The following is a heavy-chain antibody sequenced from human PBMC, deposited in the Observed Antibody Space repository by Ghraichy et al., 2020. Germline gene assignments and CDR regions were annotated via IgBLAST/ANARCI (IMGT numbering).Heavy chain of an antibody. CDR3: AKGLATAQRSVLDY. CDR2: IKQDGSEK. V-gene: IGHV3-7*01. J-gene: IGHJ4*02. CDR1: GFNFGNYW. Sequence: GRSLRLSCAASGFNFGNYWMTWVRQAPGKGLEWVANIKQDGSEKGYVDSVKDRFTISRDSAKNSLYLQMNSLRAEDTAVYYCAKGLATAQRSVLDYWGQGTLVTVSS. D-gene: IGHD5-18*01.